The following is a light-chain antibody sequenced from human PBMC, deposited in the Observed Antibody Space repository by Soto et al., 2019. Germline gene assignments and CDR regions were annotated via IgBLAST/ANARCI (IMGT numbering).Light chain of an antibody. V-gene: IGKV1-9*01. CDR1: QGIISH. Sequence: DIQLTQSPSFLSASVGDRVTITCRASQGIISHLAWYQQKPGKAPKLLIYAASTLQSGVPSRFSGSGSGTEFTLTISSLQPEDFATYYCQQLNSYPITFGQGTRLEIK. CDR2: AAS. CDR3: QQLNSYPIT. J-gene: IGKJ5*01.